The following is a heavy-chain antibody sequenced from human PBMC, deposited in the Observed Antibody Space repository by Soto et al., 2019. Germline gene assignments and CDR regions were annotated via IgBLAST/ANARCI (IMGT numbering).Heavy chain of an antibody. D-gene: IGHD3-22*01. CDR1: GFTFTSSA. V-gene: IGHV1-58*01. CDR3: AAVDYDSSGYRPPYYYYGMDV. Sequence: ASVKVSCKASGFTFTSSAVQWVRQARGQRLEWIGWIVVGSGNTNYAQKFQERVTITRDMSTSTAYMELSSLRSEDTAVYYCAAVDYDSSGYRPPYYYYGMDVWCQGTTVTVFS. J-gene: IGHJ6*02. CDR2: IVVGSGNT.